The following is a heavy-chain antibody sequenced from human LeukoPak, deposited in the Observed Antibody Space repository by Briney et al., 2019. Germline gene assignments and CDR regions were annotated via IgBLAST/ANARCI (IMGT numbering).Heavy chain of an antibody. Sequence: SETLSLTCAVSGYSIRSGYYWGWIRQPPGKGLEWIGSIYHSGSTYYNPSLKSRVTISVDTSKNQFSLKLSSVTAADTAVYYCARGHLYRATKTPFDYWGQGTLVTVSS. CDR3: ARGHLYRATKTPFDY. V-gene: IGHV4-38-2*01. CDR2: IYHSGST. J-gene: IGHJ4*02. CDR1: GYSIRSGYY. D-gene: IGHD2-8*01.